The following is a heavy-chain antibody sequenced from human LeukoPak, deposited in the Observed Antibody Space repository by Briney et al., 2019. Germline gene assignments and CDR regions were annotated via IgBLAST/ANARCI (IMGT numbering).Heavy chain of an antibody. CDR1: GFTFSSYA. CDR3: AREKDTAAAPLDY. J-gene: IGHJ4*02. D-gene: IGHD6-13*01. Sequence: GRSLRLSCAASGFTFSSYAMHWVRQAPGKGLEWVTVISYDGNNKYYADSVKGRFTISRDNSKNTLYLQMTSLRAEDTAVYYCAREKDTAAAPLDYWGQGTLATVSS. CDR2: ISYDGNNK. V-gene: IGHV3-30-3*01.